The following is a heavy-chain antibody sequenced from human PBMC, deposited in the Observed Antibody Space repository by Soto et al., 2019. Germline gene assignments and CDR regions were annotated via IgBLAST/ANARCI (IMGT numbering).Heavy chain of an antibody. D-gene: IGHD6-13*01. V-gene: IGHV4-31*03. CDR2: IYYSGST. CDR3: ARELSSSWYGSHQRRFDY. J-gene: IGHJ4*02. CDR1: GGSISSGGYY. Sequence: QVQLQESGPGLVKPSQTLSLTCTVSGGSISSGGYYWSWIRQHPGKGLEWIGYIYYSGSTYYNPSLKSRVTSSVDTSKNQYSLKLSSVTAADTAVYYCARELSSSWYGSHQRRFDYWGQGALVTVSS.